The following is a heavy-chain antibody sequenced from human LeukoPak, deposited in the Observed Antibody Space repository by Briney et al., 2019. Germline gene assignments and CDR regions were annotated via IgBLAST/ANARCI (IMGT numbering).Heavy chain of an antibody. CDR2: ISAYNRDT. D-gene: IGHD4-23*01. J-gene: IGHJ4*02. Sequence: ASVKVSCKASGYTFTSYGISWVRQAPGQGLEWVGWISAYNRDTNYAQKVQGRVTMTTDTSTTTAYMELRSLTSGDTAVYYCARDTSGGPYFDYWGQGTLVTVAS. CDR1: GYTFTSYG. CDR3: ARDTSGGPYFDY. V-gene: IGHV1-18*01.